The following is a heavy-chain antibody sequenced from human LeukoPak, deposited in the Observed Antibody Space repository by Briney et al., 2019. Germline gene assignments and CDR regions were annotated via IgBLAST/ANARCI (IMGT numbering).Heavy chain of an antibody. V-gene: IGHV4-4*07. D-gene: IGHD3-22*01. J-gene: IGHJ4*02. Sequence: SETLSLTCTVSGASISSYYWSWIRQPAGKGLEWVGRIYTSGSTNYNPSLKSRVTMSVDTSKNQFSLKLSSVTAPDTAVYYCARERSYYDSSGYYRQFDYWGQGTLVTVSS. CDR2: IYTSGST. CDR3: ARERSYYDSSGYYRQFDY. CDR1: GASISSYY.